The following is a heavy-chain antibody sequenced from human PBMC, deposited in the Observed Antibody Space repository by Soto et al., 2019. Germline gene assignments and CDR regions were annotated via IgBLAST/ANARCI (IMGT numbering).Heavy chain of an antibody. CDR2: ISGSGGST. CDR3: AKVHMALAPGY. Sequence: GVSLRLCCASSRSTFSSYAMSWLCQAPGKGLEWVSAISGSGGSTYYADSVKGRFTISRDNSKNTLYLQMNSLRAEDTAVYYCAKVHMALAPGYWGQGNLVTASS. D-gene: IGHD5-12*01. V-gene: IGHV3-23*01. CDR1: RSTFSSYA. J-gene: IGHJ4*02.